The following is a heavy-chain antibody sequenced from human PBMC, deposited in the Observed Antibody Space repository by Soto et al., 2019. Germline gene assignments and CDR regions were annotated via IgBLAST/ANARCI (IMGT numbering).Heavy chain of an antibody. D-gene: IGHD3-22*01. Sequence: GASVKVSCKASGGTFSSYAISWVRQAPGQGLEWMGGIIPIFGTANYAQKFQGRVTITADESTSTAYMELSSLRSEDTAVYYCASHTWYYDSSGYYYGWYFDYWGQGTLVTVSS. CDR2: IIPIFGTA. V-gene: IGHV1-69*13. CDR1: GGTFSSYA. J-gene: IGHJ4*02. CDR3: ASHTWYYDSSGYYYGWYFDY.